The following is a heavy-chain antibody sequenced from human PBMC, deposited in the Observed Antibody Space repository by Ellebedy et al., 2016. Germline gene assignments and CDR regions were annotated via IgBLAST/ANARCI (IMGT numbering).Heavy chain of an antibody. J-gene: IGHJ6*02. CDR1: GYTFTSYA. Sequence: ASVKVSCXASGYTFTSYAMHWVRQAPGQRLEWMGWINAGNGNTKYSQKFQGRVTITRDTSASTAYMELSSLRSEDTAVYYCARDGVIVVVPAANVPLRYYYYYGMDVWGQGTTVTVSS. CDR3: ARDGVIVVVPAANVPLRYYYYYGMDV. CDR2: INAGNGNT. V-gene: IGHV1-3*01. D-gene: IGHD2-2*01.